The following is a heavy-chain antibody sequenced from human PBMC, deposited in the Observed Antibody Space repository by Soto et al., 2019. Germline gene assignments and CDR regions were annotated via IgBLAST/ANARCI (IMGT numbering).Heavy chain of an antibody. Sequence: ASVKVSCKASGGTFSSYAISWVRQAPGQGLEWMGGIIPIFGTANYAQKFQGRVTITADKSTSTAYMELSSLRSEDTAVYYCARAAKWSGYPPYYYYYGVDVWGQGTTVTVS. D-gene: IGHD3-3*01. CDR3: ARAAKWSGYPPYYYYYGVDV. J-gene: IGHJ6*02. CDR1: GGTFSSYA. CDR2: IIPIFGTA. V-gene: IGHV1-69*06.